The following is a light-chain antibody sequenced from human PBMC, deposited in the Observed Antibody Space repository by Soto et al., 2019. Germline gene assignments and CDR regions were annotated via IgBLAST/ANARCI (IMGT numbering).Light chain of an antibody. CDR3: ATWDDSPNGRV. CDR2: RDN. J-gene: IGLJ3*02. V-gene: IGLV1-47*01. CDR1: SSNVGTKY. Sequence: QSVLSQPPSASGTPGQRVTISCSGSSSNVGTKYVYWYQQLPGTAPKLLIYRDNQRPSGVPDRFSASKSGTSASLDISGLRSEDEAYYYCATWDDSPNGRVFGGGTQLTVL.